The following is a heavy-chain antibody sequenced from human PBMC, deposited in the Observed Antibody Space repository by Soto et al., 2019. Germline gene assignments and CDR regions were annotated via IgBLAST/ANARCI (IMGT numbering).Heavy chain of an antibody. Sequence: EVQLVESGGGLVQPGGSLRLSCEASGFTFRTYWLSWVRQVPGKGLEWVANINQDGSEKNYVDSVKGRFTISRDNAKNSLHLQMSSLRAEDTALYYCARDGSTSWYSYDYHGMDVWGQGTTVTVSS. D-gene: IGHD5-18*01. CDR1: GFTFRTYW. CDR3: ARDGSTSWYSYDYHGMDV. J-gene: IGHJ6*02. CDR2: INQDGSEK. V-gene: IGHV3-7*05.